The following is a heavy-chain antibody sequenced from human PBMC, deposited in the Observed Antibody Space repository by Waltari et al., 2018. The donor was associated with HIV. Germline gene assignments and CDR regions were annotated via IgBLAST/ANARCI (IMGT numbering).Heavy chain of an antibody. D-gene: IGHD2-15*01. CDR2: ISNDGKDK. J-gene: IGHJ3*02. V-gene: IGHV3-30*15. CDR3: VRETSGRDAFDI. Sequence: LVESGGDLVQSGTSLRLSCEASRFSFSDYDMFWVRQAPGKGLEWVAVISNDGKDKKYVDSVKGRFNVSRDNVKNTLYLYMSRLRPEDTAVYYCVRETSGRDAFDIWGLGTQVIVSS. CDR1: RFSFSDYD.